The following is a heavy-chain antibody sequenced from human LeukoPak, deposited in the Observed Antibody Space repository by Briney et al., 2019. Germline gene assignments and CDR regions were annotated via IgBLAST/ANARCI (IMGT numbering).Heavy chain of an antibody. CDR1: GYTFTGYY. D-gene: IGHD3-3*01. J-gene: IGHJ4*02. CDR3: ARDLFLDGRDY. Sequence: ASVKVSFKASGYTFTGYYMHWVRRAPGQGLEWMGWINPNSGGTNYAQKFQGRVTMTRDTSISTAYMELSRLRSDDTAVYYCARDLFLDGRDYWGQGTLVTVSS. CDR2: INPNSGGT. V-gene: IGHV1-2*02.